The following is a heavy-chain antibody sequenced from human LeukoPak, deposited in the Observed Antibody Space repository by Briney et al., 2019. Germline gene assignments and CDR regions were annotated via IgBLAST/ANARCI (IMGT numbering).Heavy chain of an antibody. D-gene: IGHD6-13*01. Sequence: GASVKVSCKASGGTFSSYAISWVRQAPGQGLAWMGGIIPIFGTANYAQKFQGRVTITADESTSTAYMELSSLRSEDTAVYYCARDNGSSRSYYYYYYMDVWGKGTTVTISS. CDR2: IIPIFGTA. CDR1: GGTFSSYA. CDR3: ARDNGSSRSYYYYYYMDV. J-gene: IGHJ6*03. V-gene: IGHV1-69*13.